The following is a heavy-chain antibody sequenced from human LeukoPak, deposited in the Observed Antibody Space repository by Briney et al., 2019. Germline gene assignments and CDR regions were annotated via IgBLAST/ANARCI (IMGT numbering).Heavy chain of an antibody. D-gene: IGHD2-2*01. Sequence: GGSLRLSCAASGFTFSSYWMSWVRQAPGKGLEWVANIKQDGSEKYYVDSVKGRFTISRDNSKNTLYLQMNSLRAEDTAVYYCAKGRDIVVVPAAIGYWGQGTLVTVSS. CDR3: AKGRDIVVVPAAIGY. CDR2: IKQDGSEK. CDR1: GFTFSSYW. V-gene: IGHV3-7*01. J-gene: IGHJ4*02.